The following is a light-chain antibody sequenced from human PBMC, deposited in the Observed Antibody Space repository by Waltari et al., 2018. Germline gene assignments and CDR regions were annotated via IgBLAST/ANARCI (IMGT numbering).Light chain of an antibody. J-gene: IGLJ1*01. CDR1: SSNIGAGSA. CDR2: GIN. CDR3: QSYDSSLSGSYV. Sequence: QSVLTQPPSVSGAPGQRVTISCPGSSSNIGAGSAVPWYQQLPGTAPKLLIYGINNRPSGVPDRFSGSKSGTSASLAITGLQAEDEADYYCQSYDSSLSGSYVFGTGTKVTVL. V-gene: IGLV1-40*01.